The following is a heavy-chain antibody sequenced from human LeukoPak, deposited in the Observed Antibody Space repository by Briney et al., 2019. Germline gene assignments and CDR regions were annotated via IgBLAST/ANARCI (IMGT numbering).Heavy chain of an antibody. D-gene: IGHD3-9*01. Sequence: ASVKVSCKASGGTFSSYAISWVRQAPGQGFEWMGGIIPIFGTANYAQKFQGRVTITADKSTSTAYMELSSLRSEDTAVYYCALVLRYFDWLFPYFDYWGQGTLVTVSS. CDR2: IIPIFGTA. J-gene: IGHJ4*02. CDR3: ALVLRYFDWLFPYFDY. V-gene: IGHV1-69*06. CDR1: GGTFSSYA.